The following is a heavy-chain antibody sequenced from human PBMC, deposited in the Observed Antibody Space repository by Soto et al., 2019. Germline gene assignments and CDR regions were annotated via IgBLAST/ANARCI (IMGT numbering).Heavy chain of an antibody. CDR1: GGTFGGYR. D-gene: IGHD2-2*01. J-gene: IGHJ6*02. CDR3: ARCLTSLVVRYYGMDV. CDR2: ITPNFGTP. V-gene: IGHV1-69*06. Sequence: SVKVSCKASGGTFGGYRFSWVRQAPGQGLEWMGGITPNFGTPDYAQKFQGRVTVTADRSTTTAYMELSRLTSDDTAVYYCARCLTSLVVRYYGMDVWGQGTTVTVSS.